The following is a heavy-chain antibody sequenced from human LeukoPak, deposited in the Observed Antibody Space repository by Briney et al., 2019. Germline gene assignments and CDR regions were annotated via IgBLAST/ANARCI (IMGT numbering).Heavy chain of an antibody. J-gene: IGHJ4*02. D-gene: IGHD6-19*01. CDR2: ISGSGGST. CDR1: GFTFSTYA. CDR3: ATSQQWLGVYYFDY. Sequence: PGGSLRLSCVASGFTFSTYAMTWVRQAPGKGLEWVSAISGSGGSTYYADSVKGRFTISRDNSKNTLYLQMNSLRAEDTAVYYCATSQQWLGVYYFDYWGQGTLVTVSS. V-gene: IGHV3-23*01.